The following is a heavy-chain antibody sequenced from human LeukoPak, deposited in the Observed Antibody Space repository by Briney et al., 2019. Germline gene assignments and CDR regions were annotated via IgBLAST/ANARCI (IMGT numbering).Heavy chain of an antibody. CDR3: SIPPMVRGSY. J-gene: IGHJ4*02. Sequence: PGXXLRLSCAASGFTFSSYAMSWVSQDRGKGLEWVIAISGSGGSTYYAECVKGRYNMTRENTKNTGYLQMNSLRAEDTAVYYCSIPPMVRGSYWGQGTLVTVSS. V-gene: IGHV3-23*01. CDR2: ISGSGGST. D-gene: IGHD3-10*01. CDR1: GFTFSSYA.